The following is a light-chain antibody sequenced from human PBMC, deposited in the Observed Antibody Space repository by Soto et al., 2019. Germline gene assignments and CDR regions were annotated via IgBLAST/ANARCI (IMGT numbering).Light chain of an antibody. CDR3: GSWDSSLSAYV. CDR2: DDN. J-gene: IGLJ1*01. V-gene: IGLV1-51*01. CDR1: SSNIGGNS. Sequence: QSVLTQPPSVSAAPGQKVTISCSGSSSNIGGNSVSWYQQLPGTAPKLLIYDDNKRPSGIPDRFSGSKSGTSATLGITGFQTGDEADYYCGSWDSSLSAYVFCTGINLTVL.